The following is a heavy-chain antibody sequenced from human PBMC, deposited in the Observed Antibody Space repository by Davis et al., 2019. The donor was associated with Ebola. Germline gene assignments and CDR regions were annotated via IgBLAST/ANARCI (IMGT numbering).Heavy chain of an antibody. CDR3: ARGELRGLTTVVTPGGAFDI. CDR1: GFTFSSYS. D-gene: IGHD4-23*01. J-gene: IGHJ3*02. Sequence: GESLKISCAASGFTFSSYSMNWVRQAPGKGLEWVSSISSSSSYIYYADSVKGRFTISRDNAKNSLYLQMNSLRAEDTAVYYCARGELRGLTTVVTPGGAFDIWGQGTMVTVSS. V-gene: IGHV3-21*04. CDR2: ISSSSSYI.